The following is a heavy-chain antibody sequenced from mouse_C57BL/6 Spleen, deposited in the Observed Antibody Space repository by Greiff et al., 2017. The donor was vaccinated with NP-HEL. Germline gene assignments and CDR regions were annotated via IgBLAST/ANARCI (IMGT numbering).Heavy chain of an antibody. V-gene: IGHV1-61*01. CDR1: GYTLTSYW. CDR2: IYPSDSET. J-gene: IGHJ2*01. Sequence: VQLQQPGAELVRPGSSVKLSCKASGYTLTSYWMDWVKQRPGQGLEWIGNIYPSDSETHYNQKFKDKATLTVDKSSSTAYMQLSSLTSEDSAVYCCARTERGYFDYWGQGTTLTVSS. CDR3: ARTERGYFDY.